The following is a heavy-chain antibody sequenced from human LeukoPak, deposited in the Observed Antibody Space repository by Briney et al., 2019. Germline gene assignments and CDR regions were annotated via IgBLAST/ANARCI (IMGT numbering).Heavy chain of an antibody. J-gene: IGHJ1*01. CDR2: IFSGGRT. CDR1: GFTVSSNY. Sequence: GGSLRLSCAASGFTVSSNYMSWVRQAPGKGLEWVSIIFSGGRTFYGDSVKGRFTISRDSSKNTLYLQMNSLGVEDSAVYYCAIMDGDYAQYLQHWGQGTLVTVSS. D-gene: IGHD4-17*01. CDR3: AIMDGDYAQYLQH. V-gene: IGHV3-53*01.